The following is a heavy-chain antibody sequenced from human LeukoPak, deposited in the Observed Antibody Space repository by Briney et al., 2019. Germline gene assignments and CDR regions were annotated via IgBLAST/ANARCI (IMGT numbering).Heavy chain of an antibody. V-gene: IGHV3-7*01. J-gene: IGHJ4*02. CDR1: GFTFSNSW. CDR2: SNADGSEE. Sequence: GGSLRLSCVDPGFTFSNSWMSWVRQAPGRGLEWVATSNADGSEEFYVESVKGRFTISRNNARNSLFLHMDSLRAEDTAVYYCARDRAYGTFDYWGQGTLVTVSS. D-gene: IGHD4-17*01. CDR3: ARDRAYGTFDY.